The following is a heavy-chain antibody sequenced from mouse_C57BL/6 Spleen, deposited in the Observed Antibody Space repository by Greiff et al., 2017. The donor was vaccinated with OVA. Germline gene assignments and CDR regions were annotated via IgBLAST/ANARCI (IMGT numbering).Heavy chain of an antibody. V-gene: IGHV1-52*01. Sequence: QVQVQQPGAELVRPGSSVKLSCKASGYTFTSYWMHWVKQRPIQGLEWIGNIDPSDSETHYNQKFKDKATLTVDKSSSTAYMQLSSLTSEDSAVYYCARSRDYSNPYFDYWGQGTTLTVSS. CDR1: GYTFTSYW. CDR2: IDPSDSET. CDR3: ARSRDYSNPYFDY. D-gene: IGHD2-5*01. J-gene: IGHJ2*01.